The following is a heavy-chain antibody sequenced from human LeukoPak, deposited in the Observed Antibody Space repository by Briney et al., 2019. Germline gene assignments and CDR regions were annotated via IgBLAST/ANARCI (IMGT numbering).Heavy chain of an antibody. Sequence: GGSLRLSCAASGSTFSSYAIHWVRQAPGKGLEWVAVISYDGSNKYYADSVKGRFTISRDNSKNTLYLQMNSLRAEDTAVYYCARDPRYYDFWSGYGYGMDVWGQGTTVTVSS. CDR3: ARDPRYYDFWSGYGYGMDV. CDR2: ISYDGSNK. J-gene: IGHJ6*02. D-gene: IGHD3-3*01. V-gene: IGHV3-30*04. CDR1: GSTFSSYA.